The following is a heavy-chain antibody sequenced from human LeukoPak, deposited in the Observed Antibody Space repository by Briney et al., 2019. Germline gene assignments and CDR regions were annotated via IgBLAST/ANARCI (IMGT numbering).Heavy chain of an antibody. V-gene: IGHV3-64D*09. CDR1: GFTFSTYA. CDR3: VKEFSVGVLPSGEASDI. Sequence: GGSLRLSCSASGFTFSTYAMHWVRQAPGKGLEYVSAISSNGVGTYYADSVKGRFTISRDNSKNTLSLQMSSLRAEDTAVYYCVKEFSVGVLPSGEASDIWGQGTMVTVSS. D-gene: IGHD3-10*01. CDR2: ISSNGVGT. J-gene: IGHJ3*02.